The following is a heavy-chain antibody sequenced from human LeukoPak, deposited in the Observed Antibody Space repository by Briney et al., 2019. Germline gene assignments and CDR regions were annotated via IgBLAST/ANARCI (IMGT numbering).Heavy chain of an antibody. V-gene: IGHV5-10-1*01. Sequence: PGEPLKISCKASGYSFTSYRISWVRQMPGKGVEWMGRFDPIDSYTNYSPSLQGHGTISADKSISTAYLQWSSLKASDTAMYYCARLEVVVVTPGRGAFDIWGQGTMVTVSS. CDR3: ARLEVVVVTPGRGAFDI. D-gene: IGHD3-22*01. J-gene: IGHJ3*02. CDR1: GYSFTSYR. CDR2: FDPIDSYT.